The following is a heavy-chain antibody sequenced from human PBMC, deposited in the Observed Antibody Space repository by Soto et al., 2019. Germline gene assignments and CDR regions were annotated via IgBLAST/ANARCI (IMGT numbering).Heavy chain of an antibody. CDR2: IYPGDSDT. V-gene: IGHV5-51*01. D-gene: IGHD3-22*01. Sequence: PGESLKISCKGSGYSFTSYWIGWVRQMPGKGLEWMGIIYPGDSDTRYSPSFQGQVTISADKSISTAYLQWSSLKASDTAMYYCARLRFYDSSGYAYGMDVWGQGTTVTVYS. CDR3: ARLRFYDSSGYAYGMDV. J-gene: IGHJ6*02. CDR1: GYSFTSYW.